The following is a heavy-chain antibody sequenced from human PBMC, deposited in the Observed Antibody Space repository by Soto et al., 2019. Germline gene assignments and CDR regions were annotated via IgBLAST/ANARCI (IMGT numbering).Heavy chain of an antibody. CDR1: GFTFSSYE. J-gene: IGHJ6*02. CDR2: ISSSGSTI. V-gene: IGHV3-48*03. D-gene: IGHD3-16*01. CDR3: ARDLVGKNYVFPVNIEYYYYYGMDV. Sequence: PGGSLRLSCAASGFTFSSYEMNWVRQAPGKGLEWVSYISSSGSTIYYADSVKGRFTISRDNAKNPLYLQMNSLRAEDTAVYYCARDLVGKNYVFPVNIEYYYYYGMDVWGQGTTVTVSS.